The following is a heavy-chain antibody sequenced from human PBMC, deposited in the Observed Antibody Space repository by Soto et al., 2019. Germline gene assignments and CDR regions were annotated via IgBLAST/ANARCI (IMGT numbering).Heavy chain of an antibody. CDR2: ISGSSGTT. CDR1: GFTFSIYA. V-gene: IGHV3-23*01. Sequence: EVQLLESGGGLVQPGGSLRLSCAASGFTFSIYAMTWVRQAPGKGLEWVSTISGSSGTTAYADSVRGRFTISRDNSKNTLYLQMNSLRAEDTAVYYCAKDAYGGYVYLWGRGTLVTVDS. J-gene: IGHJ2*01. CDR3: AKDAYGGYVYL. D-gene: IGHD4-17*01.